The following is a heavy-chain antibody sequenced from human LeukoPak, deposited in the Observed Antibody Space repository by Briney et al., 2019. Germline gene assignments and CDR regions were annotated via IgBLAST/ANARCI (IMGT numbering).Heavy chain of an antibody. D-gene: IGHD6-13*01. J-gene: IGHJ4*02. CDR1: GVTFTRYW. CDR3: ARIGYSSSSIDY. CDR2: IKEDGTIK. Sequence: GGSLRLSCAASGVTFTRYWMSWVRQAPGKGLEWVANIKEDGTIKYYLDSVKGRLTIFRDNDKSSLFLQVNSLRAEDTAMYYCARIGYSSSSIDYWGQGTLVTVSS. V-gene: IGHV3-7*01.